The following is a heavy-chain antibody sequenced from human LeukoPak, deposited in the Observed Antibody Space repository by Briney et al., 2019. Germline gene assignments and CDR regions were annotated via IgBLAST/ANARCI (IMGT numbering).Heavy chain of an antibody. J-gene: IGHJ3*02. Sequence: ASVKVSCRASGGTFSSYAISWVRQAPGQGLEWMGGITPIFGTANYAQKFQGRVTITADESTSTAYMELSSLRSEDTAVYYCARDRGTYSGYATDAFDIWGQGTMVTVSS. CDR1: GGTFSSYA. CDR2: ITPIFGTA. CDR3: ARDRGTYSGYATDAFDI. D-gene: IGHD5-12*01. V-gene: IGHV1-69*13.